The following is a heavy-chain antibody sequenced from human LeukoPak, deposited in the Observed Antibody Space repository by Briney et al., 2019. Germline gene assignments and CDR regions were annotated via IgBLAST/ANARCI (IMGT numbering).Heavy chain of an antibody. CDR2: INPSGGST. J-gene: IGHJ4*02. CDR1: GYTFTSYY. Sequence: ASVKVSCKASGYTFTSYYMHWVRQAPGQGLEWMGIINPSGGSTSYAQKFQGRVTMTRDTSTSTVYMELSSLRSEDTAVYYCAGDRGMYYYDSSGYYFDYWGQGTLVTVSS. D-gene: IGHD3-22*01. CDR3: AGDRGMYYYDSSGYYFDY. V-gene: IGHV1-46*01.